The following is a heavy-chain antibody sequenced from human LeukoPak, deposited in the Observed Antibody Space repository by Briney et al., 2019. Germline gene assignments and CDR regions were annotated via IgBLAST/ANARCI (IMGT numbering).Heavy chain of an antibody. J-gene: IGHJ4*02. CDR3: ARVGPLVVPAAGLDY. D-gene: IGHD2-2*01. V-gene: IGHV1-2*02. Sequence: GASVKVSCKASGYTFTGYYMHWVRQAPGQGLELMGWINPNSGGTNYAQKFQGRVTMTRDTSISTAYMELSRLRSDDTAVYYCARVGPLVVPAAGLDYWGQGTLVTVSS. CDR1: GYTFTGYY. CDR2: INPNSGGT.